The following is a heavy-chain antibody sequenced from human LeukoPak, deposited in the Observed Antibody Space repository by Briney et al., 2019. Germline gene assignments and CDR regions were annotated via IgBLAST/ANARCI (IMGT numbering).Heavy chain of an antibody. D-gene: IGHD4-11*01. CDR3: ARPYSTYLYFSDY. CDR1: GFTFSSYW. J-gene: IGHJ4*02. CDR2: ISYDGSNK. V-gene: IGHV3-30-3*01. Sequence: GGSLRLSCAASGFTFSSYWMHWVRQAPGKGLEWVAVISYDGSNKYYADSVKGRFTISRDNSKNTLYLQMNSLRAEDTAVYYCARPYSTYLYFSDYWGQGTLVTVSS.